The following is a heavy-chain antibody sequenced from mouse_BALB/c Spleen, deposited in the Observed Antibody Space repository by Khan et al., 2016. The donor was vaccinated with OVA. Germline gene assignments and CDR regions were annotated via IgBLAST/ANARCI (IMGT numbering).Heavy chain of an antibody. V-gene: IGHV1-7*01. Sequence: QVQLQQSGAELAKPGASVKMSCKASGYTFINYWILWVKQKPGQGLEWIGYIYPSTGYTEYNQNFKDKATLTADKSSSTAYMQLSSLTSEDSAVYYGARRGIPWDFDYWGQGTTLTVSS. J-gene: IGHJ2*01. CDR2: IYPSTGYT. CDR3: ARRGIPWDFDY. CDR1: GYTFINYW.